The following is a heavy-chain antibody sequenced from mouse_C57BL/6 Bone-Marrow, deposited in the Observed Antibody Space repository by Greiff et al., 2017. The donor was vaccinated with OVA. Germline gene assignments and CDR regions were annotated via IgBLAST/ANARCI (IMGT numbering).Heavy chain of an antibody. Sequence: VQLQQPGAELVKPGASVKMSCKASGYTFTSYWITWVKQRPGQGLEWIGDIYPGSGSTNFNEKFKSKATLTVDTSSSTAYMQLSRLTSEDTAGYYCARWHYYGSSYGYFDVWGTGTTVTVSS. V-gene: IGHV1-55*01. J-gene: IGHJ1*03. CDR3: ARWHYYGSSYGYFDV. CDR1: GYTFTSYW. D-gene: IGHD1-1*01. CDR2: IYPGSGST.